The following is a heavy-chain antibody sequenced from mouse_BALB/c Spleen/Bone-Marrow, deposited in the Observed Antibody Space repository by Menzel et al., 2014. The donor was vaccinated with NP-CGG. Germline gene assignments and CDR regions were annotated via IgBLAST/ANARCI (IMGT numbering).Heavy chain of an antibody. Sequence: DLVKPGASVKLSCKASGYTFTSNWINWIKQRPGQGLEWIGRIAPGSGNTYYNEMFKGKATLTVDTSSSTAYIQLSSLSSEDSPVYFCARSPMITESYAMDYWGQGTSVTVSS. CDR2: IAPGSGNT. J-gene: IGHJ4*01. V-gene: IGHV1S41*01. D-gene: IGHD2-4*01. CDR3: ARSPMITESYAMDY. CDR1: GYTFTSNW.